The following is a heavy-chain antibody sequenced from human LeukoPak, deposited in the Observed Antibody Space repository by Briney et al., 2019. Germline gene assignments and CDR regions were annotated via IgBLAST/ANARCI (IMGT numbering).Heavy chain of an antibody. V-gene: IGHV1-18*01. CDR3: GSASRGFGLSVIIGN. Sequence: ASVKVSCKASGYPFRSFGISWVRQAPGQGLEWMGWISPFNGNIQYAPKIQDRATMTTDTSTSTAYMELRSLTSDDTAIYLRGSASRGFGLSVIIGNWGQGTLVIVSS. CDR1: GYPFRSFG. CDR2: ISPFNGNI. J-gene: IGHJ4*02. D-gene: IGHD2-2*01.